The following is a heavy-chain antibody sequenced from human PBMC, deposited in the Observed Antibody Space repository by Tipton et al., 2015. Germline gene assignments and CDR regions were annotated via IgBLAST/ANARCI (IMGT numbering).Heavy chain of an antibody. CDR1: GDLVSGGGYY. V-gene: IGHV4-61*08. CDR2: FSYRGTT. CDR3: ARTHRPGAGVIWFDP. J-gene: IGHJ5*02. D-gene: IGHD3-3*01. Sequence: LRLSCSVSGDLVSGGGYYWSWVRQPPGKGLEWIGQFSYRGTTYYNTSLKSRVSISLDTSKNQFSLKLSSLTAADTAVYYCARTHRPGAGVIWFDPWGQGTLVIVSS.